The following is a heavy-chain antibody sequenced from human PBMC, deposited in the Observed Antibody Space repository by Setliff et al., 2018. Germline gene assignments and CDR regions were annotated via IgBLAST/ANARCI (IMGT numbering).Heavy chain of an antibody. V-gene: IGHV3-21*06. Sequence: SVGSLRLSCAASTFTLGTYSMHWVRQAPGKGLAWVSSISPYSDYIYYADSVKGRFTISRDNAKNSLYLQMNSLGAEDTAVYFCARSPANGGHDAFDVWGQGTMVTVSS. CDR2: ISPYSDYI. D-gene: IGHD6-25*01. J-gene: IGHJ3*01. CDR3: ARSPANGGHDAFDV. CDR1: TFTLGTYS.